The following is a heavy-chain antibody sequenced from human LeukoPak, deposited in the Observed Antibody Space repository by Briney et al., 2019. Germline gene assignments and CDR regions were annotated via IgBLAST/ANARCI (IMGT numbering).Heavy chain of an antibody. V-gene: IGHV5-51*01. CDR3: ARRPLLYYYDSSGYYRNPQYYFDY. Sequence: GESLKISCKGSGYSFTSYWIGWVRQMPGKGLEWMGIIYPGDSDTRYSPSFQGQVTISADKSISTAYLQWSSLKASYTAMYYCARRPLLYYYDSSGYYRNPQYYFDYWGQGTLVTVSS. D-gene: IGHD3-22*01. CDR2: IYPGDSDT. J-gene: IGHJ4*02. CDR1: GYSFTSYW.